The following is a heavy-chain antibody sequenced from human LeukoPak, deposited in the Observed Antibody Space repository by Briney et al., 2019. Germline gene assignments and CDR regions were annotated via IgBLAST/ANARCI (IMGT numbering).Heavy chain of an antibody. J-gene: IGHJ6*03. CDR2: IYYSGST. Sequence: SSETLSLTCTVSGGSISSSSYYWGWIRQPPGKGLEWIGSIYYSGSTYYNPSLKSRVTISVDTSKNQFSLKLSSVTAADTAVYYYARHGDTAMVNYYYYYMDVWGKGTTVTVSS. CDR1: GGSISSSSYY. D-gene: IGHD5-18*01. V-gene: IGHV4-39*01. CDR3: ARHGDTAMVNYYYYYMDV.